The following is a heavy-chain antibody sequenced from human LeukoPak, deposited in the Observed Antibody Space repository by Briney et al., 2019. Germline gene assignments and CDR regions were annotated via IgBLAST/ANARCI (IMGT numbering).Heavy chain of an antibody. CDR3: AREDSGYDRSLNY. CDR2: INPNSGGT. J-gene: IGHJ4*02. Sequence: ASVTVSCTASGYTFTGYYMHWVRQAPGQGLEWMGRINPNSGGTNYAQKFQGRVTMTRDTSISTAYMELSRLRPDDTAVYYCAREDSGYDRSLNYWGQGTLVTVSS. V-gene: IGHV1-2*06. CDR1: GYTFTGYY. D-gene: IGHD5-12*01.